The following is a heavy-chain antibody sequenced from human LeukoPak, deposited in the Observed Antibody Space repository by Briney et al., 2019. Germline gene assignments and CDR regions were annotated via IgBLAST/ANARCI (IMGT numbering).Heavy chain of an antibody. V-gene: IGHV1-24*01. CDR1: GYTLTELS. D-gene: IGHD3-22*01. J-gene: IGHJ3*02. Sequence: ASVKVSCKVSGYTLTELSMHWVRQAPGKGLEWMGGFDPEDGETIYAQKFQGRVTMTEDTSTDTAHMELGSLRSDATALYYFATWTTDSSGYYYVVGAFDIWGQGTMVTVSS. CDR3: ATWTTDSSGYYYVVGAFDI. CDR2: FDPEDGET.